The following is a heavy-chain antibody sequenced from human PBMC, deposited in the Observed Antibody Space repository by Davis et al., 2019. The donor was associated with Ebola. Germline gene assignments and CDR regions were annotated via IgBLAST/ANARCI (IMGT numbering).Heavy chain of an antibody. CDR3: ARDGLDYVWGSYWGDYYGMDV. CDR1: GFTFSSYW. CDR2: IKQDGSEK. J-gene: IGHJ6*02. V-gene: IGHV3-7*01. D-gene: IGHD3-16*01. Sequence: GESLKISCAASGFTFSSYWMSWVRQAPGKGLEWVANIKQDGSEKYYVDSVKGRFTISRDNAKNSLYLQMNSLRAEDTAVYYCARDGLDYVWGSYWGDYYGMDVWGQGTTVTVSS.